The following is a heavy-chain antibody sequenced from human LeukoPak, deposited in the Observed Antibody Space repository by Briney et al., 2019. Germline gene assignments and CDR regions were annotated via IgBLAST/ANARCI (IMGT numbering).Heavy chain of an antibody. CDR3: AREYSSSLFDY. Sequence: ASVKVSCKASGYTFTGLYVHWVRQAPGQGLEWMGWINGNTGDTNYAQRFQGRVTMIRETSISTMYMELSRLRSDDTAVYCCAREYSSSLFDYWGQGTLVTVSS. CDR2: INGNTGDT. CDR1: GYTFTGLY. D-gene: IGHD6-13*01. J-gene: IGHJ4*02. V-gene: IGHV1-2*02.